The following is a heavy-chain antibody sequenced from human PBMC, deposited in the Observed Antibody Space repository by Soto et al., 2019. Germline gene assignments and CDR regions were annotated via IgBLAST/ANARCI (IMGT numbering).Heavy chain of an antibody. CDR2: IIPIFGTA. CDR3: AREYCSGGSCYRGQYYYYGMDV. Sequence: QVQLVQSGAEVKKPGSSVKVSCKASGGTFSSYAISWVRQAPGQGLEWMGGIIPIFGTANYAQKFQGRVTITADKSTSTAYMGLSSLRSEDTAVYYCAREYCSGGSCYRGQYYYYGMDVWGQGTTVTVSS. D-gene: IGHD2-15*01. CDR1: GGTFSSYA. J-gene: IGHJ6*02. V-gene: IGHV1-69*06.